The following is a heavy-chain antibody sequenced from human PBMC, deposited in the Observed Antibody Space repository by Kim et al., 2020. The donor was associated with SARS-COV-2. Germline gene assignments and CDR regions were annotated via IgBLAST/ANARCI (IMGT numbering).Heavy chain of an antibody. Sequence: GGSLRLSCAASGFTFSSYWMHWVRQAPGKGLVWVSRINSDGSITRYADSVKGRFTISRDNAKNTLYLQMNSLRAEDTAVYYCARDTYNWNYVFDPWGQGTLVTVSS. CDR3: ARDTYNWNYVFDP. CDR2: INSDGSIT. CDR1: GFTFSSYW. J-gene: IGHJ5*02. V-gene: IGHV3-74*01. D-gene: IGHD1-7*01.